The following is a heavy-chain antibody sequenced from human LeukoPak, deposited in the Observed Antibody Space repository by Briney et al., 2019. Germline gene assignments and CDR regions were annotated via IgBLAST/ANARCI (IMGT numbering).Heavy chain of an antibody. CDR1: GGSISGYY. D-gene: IGHD5-18*01. Sequence: SETLSLTCTVSGGSISGYYWSWIRQPPGKGLEWIGEINHSGSTNYNPSLKSRVTISVDTSKNQFSLKLSSVTAADTAVYYCARQRGYSYVFGYWGQGTLVTVSS. CDR2: INHSGST. CDR3: ARQRGYSYVFGY. V-gene: IGHV4-34*01. J-gene: IGHJ4*02.